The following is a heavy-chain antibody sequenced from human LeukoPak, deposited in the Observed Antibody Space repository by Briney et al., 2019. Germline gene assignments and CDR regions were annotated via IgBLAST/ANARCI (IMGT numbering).Heavy chain of an antibody. D-gene: IGHD3-3*01. V-gene: IGHV4-34*01. J-gene: IGHJ5*02. CDR2: INHSGST. Sequence: PSETLSLTCAVYGGSFSGYYWSWIRQPPGKGLEWIGEINHSGSTNYNPSLKSRVTISVDTSKNQFSLKLSSVTAADTAVYYCARAGLSIFGMITPNWFDPWGQGTLVSVSS. CDR1: GGSFSGYY. CDR3: ARAGLSIFGMITPNWFDP.